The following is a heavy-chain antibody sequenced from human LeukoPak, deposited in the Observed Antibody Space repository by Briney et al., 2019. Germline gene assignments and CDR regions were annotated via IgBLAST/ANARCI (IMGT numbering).Heavy chain of an antibody. J-gene: IGHJ6*03. Sequence: GASVKVSCKASGGTFSSYAISWVRQAPGQGLEWMGGIIPIFGTANYAQKFQGRVTITADKSTSTAYMELSSLRSEDTAVYCCARSAHYYDSSGYPPDYYYYYMDVWGKGTTVTVSS. CDR1: GGTFSSYA. V-gene: IGHV1-69*06. CDR3: ARSAHYYDSSGYPPDYYYYYMDV. CDR2: IIPIFGTA. D-gene: IGHD3-22*01.